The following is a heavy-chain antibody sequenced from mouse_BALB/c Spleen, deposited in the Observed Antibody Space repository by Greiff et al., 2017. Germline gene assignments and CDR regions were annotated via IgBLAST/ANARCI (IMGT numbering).Heavy chain of an antibody. CDR1: GYSITSDYA. CDR2: IRYSGST. Sequence: EVKLMESGPGLVKPSQSLSLTCTVTGYSITSDYAWNWIRQFPGNQLEWMGYIRYSGSTSYNPSLKSRISITRDTSKNQFFLQLNSVTTEDTATNYCARTGPFAYWGQGTLVTVSA. J-gene: IGHJ3*01. V-gene: IGHV3-2*02. D-gene: IGHD4-1*01. CDR3: ARTGPFAY.